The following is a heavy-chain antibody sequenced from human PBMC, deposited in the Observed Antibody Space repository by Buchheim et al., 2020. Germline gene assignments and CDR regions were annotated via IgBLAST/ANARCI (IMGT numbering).Heavy chain of an antibody. V-gene: IGHV3-48*02. CDR1: GIAFRGYS. CDR3: ARSFSYWSGNWFDT. J-gene: IGHJ5*02. Sequence: VQLVESGGALVQPGQSLRLSCEAPGIAFRGYSMNWVRQAPGRGLEWLSHITSDSATIYYADSVKGRFTVSRDNAKNSVFFEMNSLRDEDTGVYFCARSFSYWSGNWFDTWGQGT. CDR2: ITSDSATI. D-gene: IGHD1-26*01.